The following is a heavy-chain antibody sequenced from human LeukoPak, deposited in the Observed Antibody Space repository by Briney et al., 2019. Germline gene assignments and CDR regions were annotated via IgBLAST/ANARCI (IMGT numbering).Heavy chain of an antibody. CDR3: AKGGTYGDSPLYFDY. V-gene: IGHV3-23*01. Sequence: GGSLRLSCAASGFTFSSYGMHWVRQAPGKGLEWVSAISGSGGSTYYADSVKGRFTISRDNSKNTLYLQMNSLRAEDTAVYYCAKGGTYGDSPLYFDYWGQGTLVTVSS. CDR1: GFTFSSYG. D-gene: IGHD4-17*01. J-gene: IGHJ4*02. CDR2: ISGSGGST.